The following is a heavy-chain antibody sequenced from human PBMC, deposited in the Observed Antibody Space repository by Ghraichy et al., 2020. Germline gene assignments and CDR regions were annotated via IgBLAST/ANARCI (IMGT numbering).Heavy chain of an antibody. D-gene: IGHD1-7*01. CDR1: GFTFSDHY. CDR2: SRNKANSYTT. CDR3: ARGEIEGNWNSPNWFDS. J-gene: IGHJ5*01. V-gene: IGHV3-72*01. Sequence: GGSLRLSCAVSGFTFSDHYMDWVRQAPGKGLEWVGRSRNKANSYTTEYAASVKGRFSISRDDSKNSLYLQMNSLKTEDTAVYYCARGEIEGNWNSPNWFDSWGQGTLVTVSS.